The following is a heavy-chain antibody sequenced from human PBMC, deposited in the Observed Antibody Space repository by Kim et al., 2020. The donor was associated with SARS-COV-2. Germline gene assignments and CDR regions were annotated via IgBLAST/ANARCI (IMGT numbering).Heavy chain of an antibody. V-gene: IGHV4-59*01. D-gene: IGHD5-12*01. J-gene: IGHJ4*02. CDR3: ARSSGYDSPLNY. Sequence: NYNPSLKSRVTIAVDTSKNQFSLKLSSVTAADTAVYYCARSSGYDSPLNYWGQGTLVTVSS.